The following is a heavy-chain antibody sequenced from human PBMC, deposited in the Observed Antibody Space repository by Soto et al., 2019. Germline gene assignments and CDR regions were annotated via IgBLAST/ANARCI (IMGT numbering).Heavy chain of an antibody. CDR2: ISYDGSNK. J-gene: IGHJ6*02. Sequence: WGSLRLSCAASGFTFSSYAMHWVRQAPGKGLEWVAVISYDGSNKYYADSVKGRFTISRDNSKNTLYLQMNSLRAEDTAVYYCARDTPDSSGWYGHVSWARYYYYGMDVWGQGTTVTVSS. CDR3: ARDTPDSSGWYGHVSWARYYYYGMDV. D-gene: IGHD6-19*01. CDR1: GFTFSSYA. V-gene: IGHV3-30-3*01.